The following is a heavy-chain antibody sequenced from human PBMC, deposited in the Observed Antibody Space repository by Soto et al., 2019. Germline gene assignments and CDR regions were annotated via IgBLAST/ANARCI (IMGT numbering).Heavy chain of an antibody. V-gene: IGHV3-21*01. CDR1: GFTFSSYS. J-gene: IGHJ6*04. CDR3: ARGQQNYYGSGSSKDV. D-gene: IGHD3-10*01. Sequence: EVQLVESGGGLVKPGGSLRLSCAASGFTFSSYSMNWVRQAPGKGLEWVSSISSSSSYIYYADSVKGRFTISRDNAKNSLYLQMNSLRAEDTSVYYCARGQQNYYGSGSSKDVWGKGTTVTVSS. CDR2: ISSSSSYI.